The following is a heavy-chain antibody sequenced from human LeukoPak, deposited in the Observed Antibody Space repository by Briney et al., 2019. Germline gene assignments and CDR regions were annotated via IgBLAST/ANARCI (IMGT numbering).Heavy chain of an antibody. J-gene: IGHJ6*02. CDR2: INHNGNVN. CDR1: GFTFSSYW. CDR3: ARGGGLDV. Sequence: GGSLRLSCAASGFTFSSYWMNWARQAPGKGLEWVASINHNGNVNYYVDSVKGRFTISRDNVKNSLYLQMSNLRAEDTAVYFCARGGGLDVWGQGATVTVSS. V-gene: IGHV3-7*03. D-gene: IGHD3-16*01.